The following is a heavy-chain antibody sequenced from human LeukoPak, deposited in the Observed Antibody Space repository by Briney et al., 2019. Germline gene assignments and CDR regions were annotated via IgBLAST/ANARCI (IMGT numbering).Heavy chain of an antibody. CDR2: IDPSDSYT. V-gene: IGHV5-10-1*01. D-gene: IGHD6-13*01. J-gene: IGHJ4*02. CDR3: ACATDIASAGTDY. Sequence: GESLRISCKGSGHSFTSYWITWVRQMPGKGLEWMGRIDPSDSYTTYSPSFQGHVTISADKSISTAYLQWSSLKASDTALYYCACATDIASAGTDYWGQGTLVTVSS. CDR1: GHSFTSYW.